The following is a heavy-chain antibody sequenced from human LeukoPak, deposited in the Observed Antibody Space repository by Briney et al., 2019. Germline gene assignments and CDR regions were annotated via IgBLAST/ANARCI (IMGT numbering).Heavy chain of an antibody. CDR2: IYSGGTT. J-gene: IGHJ4*02. D-gene: IGHD6-19*01. V-gene: IGHV3-53*01. Sequence: PGGSLRPSCAASGFTVSSNYMSWVRQAPGKGLEWVSLIYSGGTTYYAESVKGRFTISRDNSKNTLYLQMNSLRAEDTAVYYCARLSGWFDYWGQGTLVTVSS. CDR3: ARLSGWFDY. CDR1: GFTVSSNY.